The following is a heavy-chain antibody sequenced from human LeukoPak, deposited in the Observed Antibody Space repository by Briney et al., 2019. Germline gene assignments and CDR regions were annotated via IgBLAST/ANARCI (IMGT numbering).Heavy chain of an antibody. CDR3: AREGDYGDSHAFDI. V-gene: IGHV1-69*13. Sequence: SVTVSCKASGGTFSSYAISWVRQAPGQGLEWMGGIIPIFGTANYAQKFQGRVTITADESTSTAYMELSSLRSEDTAVYYCAREGDYGDSHAFDIWGQGTVVTVFS. J-gene: IGHJ3*02. CDR1: GGTFSSYA. CDR2: IIPIFGTA. D-gene: IGHD4-17*01.